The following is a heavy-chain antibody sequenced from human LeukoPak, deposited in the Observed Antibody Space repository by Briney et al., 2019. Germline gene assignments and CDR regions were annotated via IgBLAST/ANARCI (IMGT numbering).Heavy chain of an antibody. D-gene: IGHD6-13*01. CDR2: IYPGDSDT. CDR1: GYSFTIYW. CDR3: ARQRYSSSWSDFDY. V-gene: IGHV5-51*01. Sequence: GESLKISCKGSGYSFTIYWIGWVRQMPGKGLEWMGIIYPGDSDTRYSPSSQGQVTISADKSISTAYLQWSSLKASDTAMYYCARQRYSSSWSDFDYWGQGTLVTVSS. J-gene: IGHJ4*02.